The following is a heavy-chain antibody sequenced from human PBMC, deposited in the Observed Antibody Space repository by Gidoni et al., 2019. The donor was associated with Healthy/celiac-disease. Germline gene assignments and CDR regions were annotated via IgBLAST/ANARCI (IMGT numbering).Heavy chain of an antibody. J-gene: IGHJ3*02. V-gene: IGHV3-48*01. CDR2: ISSSSSTI. D-gene: IGHD2-15*01. Sequence: EVQLVESGGGLVQPGGSLRLSCAASGFTFSSYSMNWVRQAPGKGLEWVSYISSSSSTIYYADSVKGRFTISRDNAKNSLYLQMNSLRAEDTAVYYCARPSPVVVPDAFDIWGQGTMVTVSS. CDR1: GFTFSSYS. CDR3: ARPSPVVVPDAFDI.